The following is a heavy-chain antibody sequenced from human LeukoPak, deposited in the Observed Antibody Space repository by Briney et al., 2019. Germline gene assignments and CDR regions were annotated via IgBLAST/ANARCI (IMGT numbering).Heavy chain of an antibody. V-gene: IGHV4-59*12. J-gene: IGHJ6*03. CDR2: IYYSGST. Sequence: PSETLSLTCTVSGASINSYYWSWIRQPPGKGLEWIGYIYYSGSTNYNPSFKSRVTISVDTSKNQFSLKLSSVTAADTAVYYCARSRSLWFGEFHYYYYYYMDVWGKGTTVTISS. D-gene: IGHD3-10*01. CDR3: ARSRSLWFGEFHYYYYYYMDV. CDR1: GASINSYY.